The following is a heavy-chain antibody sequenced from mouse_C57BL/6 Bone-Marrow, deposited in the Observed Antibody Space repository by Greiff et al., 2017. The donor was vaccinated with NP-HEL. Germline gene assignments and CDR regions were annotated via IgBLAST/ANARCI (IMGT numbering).Heavy chain of an antibody. CDR3: ARRGYDYYAMDY. V-gene: IGHV5-12*01. J-gene: IGHJ4*01. CDR2: ISNGGGST. D-gene: IGHD2-2*01. Sequence: EVQLVESGGGLVQPGGSLKLSCAAFGFTFSDYYMYWVRQTPEKRLEWVAYISNGGGSTYYPDTVKGRFTISRDNAKNTLYLQMSRLKSEDTAMYYCARRGYDYYAMDYWGQGTSVTVSS. CDR1: GFTFSDYY.